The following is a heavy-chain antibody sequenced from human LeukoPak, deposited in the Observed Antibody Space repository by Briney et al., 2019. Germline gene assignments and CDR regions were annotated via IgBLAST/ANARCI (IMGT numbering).Heavy chain of an antibody. CDR1: GFTFSTYA. CDR3: ANGDHFDILTGFYPTFDH. J-gene: IGHJ4*02. D-gene: IGHD3-9*01. CDR2: ITDDSLTM. Sequence: PGGSLRLSCAASGFTFSTYAMNWVRQAPGKGLEWVSYITDDSLTMYYTDSVKGRFTISRDNSKNSLSLQMNNLRPEDMAVYYCANGDHFDILTGFYPTFDHWGQGTLVTVSS. V-gene: IGHV3-48*01.